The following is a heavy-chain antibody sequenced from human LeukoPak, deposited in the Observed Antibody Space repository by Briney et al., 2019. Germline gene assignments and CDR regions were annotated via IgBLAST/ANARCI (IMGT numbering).Heavy chain of an antibody. CDR2: ISGSGGST. V-gene: IGHV3-23*01. CDR3: AKDEGYCSGGACYRQDY. CDR1: GFTFSSYW. J-gene: IGHJ4*02. Sequence: GGSLRLSCAASGFTFSSYWMSWVRQAPGKGLEWVSAISGSGGSTYYADSVKGRFTISRDNSKNTLYLQMNSLRAEDTAVYYCAKDEGYCSGGACYRQDYWGQGTLVTVSS. D-gene: IGHD2-15*01.